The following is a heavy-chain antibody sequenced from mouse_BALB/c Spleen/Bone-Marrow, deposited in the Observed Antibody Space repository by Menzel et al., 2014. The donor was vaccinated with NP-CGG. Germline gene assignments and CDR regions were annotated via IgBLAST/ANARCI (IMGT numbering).Heavy chain of an antibody. CDR1: GFSFTGYG. V-gene: IGHV2-6-7*01. CDR3: ARDSFLITRTLDY. Sequence: VQGVESGPGLVAPSQSLSITCTVSGFSFTGYGVSWVRQSPEKGLEWLGMICGDGSTDYNSALKSRLSISKDSSKSQVFLKMNSLQTDDTARYYCARDSFLITRTLDYWGQGTSVTVSS. J-gene: IGHJ4*01. CDR2: ICGDGST. D-gene: IGHD2-4*01.